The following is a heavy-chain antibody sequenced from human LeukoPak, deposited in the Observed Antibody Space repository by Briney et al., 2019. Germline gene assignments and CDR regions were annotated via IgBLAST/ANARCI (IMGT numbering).Heavy chain of an antibody. D-gene: IGHD3-3*01. CDR3: ARDLRAPTYYDFWSGYYYYYYGMDV. J-gene: IGHJ6*02. CDR1: GYTFTSYY. V-gene: IGHV1-46*01. Sequence: ASVKVSCKASGYTFTSYYMHWVRQAPGQGLEWMGIINPSGGSTSYAQKFQGRVTMTTDTSTSTAYMELRSLRSDDTAVYYCARDLRAPTYYDFWSGYYYYYYGMDVWGQGTTVTVSS. CDR2: INPSGGST.